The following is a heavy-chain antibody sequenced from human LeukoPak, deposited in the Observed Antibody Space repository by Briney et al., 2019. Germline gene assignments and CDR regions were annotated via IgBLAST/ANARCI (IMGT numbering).Heavy chain of an antibody. J-gene: IGHJ6*02. V-gene: IGHV3-11*01. CDR3: ARATDTAMAYYYYYYGMDV. D-gene: IGHD5-18*01. CDR1: GFTFSDYY. Sequence: PGGSLRLSCAASGFTFSDYYMSWIRQAPGKGLEWVSYISSSGSTIYYADSVKGRFIISRDNAKNSLYLQMNSLRAEDTAVYYCARATDTAMAYYYYYYGMDVWGQGTTVTVSS. CDR2: ISSSGSTI.